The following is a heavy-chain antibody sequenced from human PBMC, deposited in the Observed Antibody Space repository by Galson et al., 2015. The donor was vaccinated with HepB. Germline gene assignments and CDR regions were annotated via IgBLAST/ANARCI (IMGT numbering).Heavy chain of an antibody. Sequence: QSGAEVKKPGESLQISCKGSGYTFTSYWVGWVRQPPGKGLEWMAIMHPGDSGIRYRPSFQGQVTISADKSISTAYLQWNSLKASDTAIYYCATQPHGSGTWGIWGQGTMVTVSS. CDR3: ATQPHGSGTWGI. D-gene: IGHD3-10*01. J-gene: IGHJ3*02. CDR1: GYTFTSYW. CDR2: MHPGDSGI. V-gene: IGHV5-51*01.